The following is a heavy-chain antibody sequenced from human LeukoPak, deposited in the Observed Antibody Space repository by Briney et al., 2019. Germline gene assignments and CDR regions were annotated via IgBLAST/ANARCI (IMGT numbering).Heavy chain of an antibody. CDR3: AREGCSGPICFSDAFDI. CDR1: GDSVSSNSAA. CDR2: TYYRSKWYN. V-gene: IGHV6-1*01. J-gene: IGHJ3*02. Sequence: SPTLSLTCAISGDSVSSNSAAWNWIRQSPSRGLEWLGRTYYRSKWYNDYAVSVKSRITINPDTSKNQFSLQLNSVTPEDTAVYYCAREGCSGPICFSDAFDIWGQGTMVTVSS. D-gene: IGHD6-19*01.